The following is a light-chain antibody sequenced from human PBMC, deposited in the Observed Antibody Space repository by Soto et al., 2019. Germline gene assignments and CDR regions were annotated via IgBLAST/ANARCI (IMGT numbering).Light chain of an antibody. CDR1: SNDVGFSKF. V-gene: IGLV2-23*01. CDR2: EGT. J-gene: IGLJ7*01. CDR3: CSYATSGVL. Sequence: QSALTQPASVSAYPGQSITISCTATSNDVGFSKFVSWYQQQPGKSPQVLLYEGTKRPSGVSLRFSGSHSVNAASLTISDIHIEDEADYYCCSYATSGVLFGGGTQLPVL.